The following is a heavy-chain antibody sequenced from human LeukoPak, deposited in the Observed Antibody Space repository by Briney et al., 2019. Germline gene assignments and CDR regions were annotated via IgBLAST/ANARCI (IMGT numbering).Heavy chain of an antibody. CDR1: GYTFTGPY. Sequence: ASVKVSCKASGYTFTGPYMHWVRQAPGQGLEWMGWINPNSGGTNYAQKFQGRVTMTGDTSISTTYMELSRLRSDDTAVYYCARGKQWPYYYGMDVWGQGTTVTVSS. J-gene: IGHJ6*02. V-gene: IGHV1-2*02. CDR3: ARGKQWPYYYGMDV. CDR2: INPNSGGT. D-gene: IGHD6-19*01.